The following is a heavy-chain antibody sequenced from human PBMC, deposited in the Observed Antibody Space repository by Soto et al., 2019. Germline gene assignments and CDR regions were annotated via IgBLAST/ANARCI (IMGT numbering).Heavy chain of an antibody. D-gene: IGHD2-15*01. CDR3: AKDRRYCSGGSCQGPEYFQH. J-gene: IGHJ1*01. CDR1: GFTFSSYA. Sequence: GGSLRLSCAASGFTFSSYAMSWVRQAPGKGLEWVSAISGSGGSTYYADSVKGRFTISRDNSKNTLYLQMNSLRAEDTAVYYCAKDRRYCSGGSCQGPEYFQHWGQGTLVTVSS. V-gene: IGHV3-23*01. CDR2: ISGSGGST.